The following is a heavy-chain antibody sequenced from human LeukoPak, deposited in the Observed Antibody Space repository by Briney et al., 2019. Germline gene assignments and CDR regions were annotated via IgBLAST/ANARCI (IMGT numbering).Heavy chain of an antibody. V-gene: IGHV1-18*01. J-gene: IGHJ3*02. CDR3: ARDGSITGPFLDAFDI. CDR1: GYSFTNYD. Sequence: ASVKVSCKTSGYSFTNYDISWVRQAPGQGLEWMGWISTHQNNTTYAQKFQGRVTMTTDTSTNTAYMELRSLTSDDTAVYYCARDGSITGPFLDAFDIWGLGTMVTVSS. D-gene: IGHD1-20*01. CDR2: ISTHQNNT.